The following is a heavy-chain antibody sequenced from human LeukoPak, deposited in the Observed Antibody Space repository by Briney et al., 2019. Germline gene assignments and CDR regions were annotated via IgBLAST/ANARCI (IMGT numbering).Heavy chain of an antibody. CDR3: AREYYDNSGGEDAFDI. D-gene: IGHD3-22*01. Sequence: PGGSLRLSCAASGFTVSSNYMNWVRQAPGKGLEWVSVIYSGGSTFYADCVEGRFTISRDNSNNTLYLQMNSLRAEDTAMYYCAREYYDNSGGEDAFDIWGPGTMVTVSS. V-gene: IGHV3-53*01. CDR1: GFTVSSNY. CDR2: IYSGGST. J-gene: IGHJ3*02.